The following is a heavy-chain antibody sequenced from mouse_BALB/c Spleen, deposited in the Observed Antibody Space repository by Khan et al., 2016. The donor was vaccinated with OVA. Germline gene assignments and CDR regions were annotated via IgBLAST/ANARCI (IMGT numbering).Heavy chain of an antibody. CDR1: GFTFSRYT. Sequence: VKLVESGGDLVQPGGSLKLSCAASGFTFSRYTMSWVRQTPEKRLEWVAFISNGGGSTYYPDTVKGRFTISRDNAKNTLYLQMNSLKSEDTAMYYCAGTSTTEYDYVMDYWGQGTSVTVSS. CDR3: AGTSTTEYDYVMDY. CDR2: ISNGGGST. V-gene: IGHV5-12-2*01. D-gene: IGHD1-1*01. J-gene: IGHJ4*01.